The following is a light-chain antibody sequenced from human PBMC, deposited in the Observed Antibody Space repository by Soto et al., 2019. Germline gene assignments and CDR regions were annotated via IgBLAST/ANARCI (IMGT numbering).Light chain of an antibody. J-gene: IGKJ1*01. CDR2: WAS. Sequence: DIVMTQSPDSLAVSLGERATINCKSSQSVLYSSNNKNYLAWYQQKPGQPPKLLIYWASTRESGVPDRFSGSGSGTDFTRTISSLQYEDVAVYYCQRYYSAPQTFGQGTKVEIK. CDR3: QRYYSAPQT. V-gene: IGKV4-1*01. CDR1: QSVLYSSNNKNY.